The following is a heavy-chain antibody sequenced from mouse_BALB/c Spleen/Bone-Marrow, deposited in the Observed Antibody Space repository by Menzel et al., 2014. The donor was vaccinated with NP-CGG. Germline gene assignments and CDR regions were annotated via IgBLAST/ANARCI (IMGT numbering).Heavy chain of an antibody. CDR3: ASYYYGSSGFAY. D-gene: IGHD1-1*01. Sequence: VQLKHSGAELVKPGASVKLSCTASGFNIKDTYMHWVKQRPEQGLEWIGRIDPANGNTKYDPKFQGKATITADTSSNTAYLQLSSLTSEDTAVYYCASYYYGSSGFAYWGQGTLVPVSA. CDR2: IDPANGNT. V-gene: IGHV14-3*02. CDR1: GFNIKDTY. J-gene: IGHJ3*01.